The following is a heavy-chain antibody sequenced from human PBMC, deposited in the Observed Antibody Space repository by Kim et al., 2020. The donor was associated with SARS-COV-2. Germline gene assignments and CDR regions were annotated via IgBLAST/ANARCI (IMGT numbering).Heavy chain of an antibody. Sequence: GGSLRLSCTPSGFTVDDSAMHWVRQVPGKGLEWVSSISWNSANIVYADSVRGRFTISRDNGKNSLYLQMSSLRVEDTALYYCAKDNYTSSWYGFRFDFWGQGALVTVSS. CDR2: ISWNSANI. V-gene: IGHV3-9*01. J-gene: IGHJ5*01. CDR1: GFTVDDSA. CDR3: AKDNYTSSWYGFRFDF. D-gene: IGHD6-13*01.